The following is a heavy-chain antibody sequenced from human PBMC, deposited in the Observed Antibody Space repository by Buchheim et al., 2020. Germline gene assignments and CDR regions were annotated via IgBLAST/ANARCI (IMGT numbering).Heavy chain of an antibody. D-gene: IGHD3-3*01. CDR3: TRVWRRRITIFGAAGGGMDV. V-gene: IGHV4-30-4*01. CDR2: ISYSGST. J-gene: IGHJ6*02. Sequence: QVQLQESGPGLVKPSQTLSLTCTVSGGSISSGDYYWSWIRQPPGKGLEWIGYISYSGSTYYNPSLKSRVTISVDTSKNQFSMKLSSVTAADTAVYYCTRVWRRRITIFGAAGGGMDVWGQGTT. CDR1: GGSISSGDYY.